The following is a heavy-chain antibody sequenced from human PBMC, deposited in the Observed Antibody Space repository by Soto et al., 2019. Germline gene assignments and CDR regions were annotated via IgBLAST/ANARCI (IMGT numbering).Heavy chain of an antibody. CDR2: IYSSGGT. V-gene: IGHV4-4*07. D-gene: IGHD3-3*01. CDR3: ARGQRFSDSFDP. CDR1: GGAISGYY. Sequence: SETLSLTCTVSGGAISGYYWTWIRQPAGKGLEWIGRIYSSGGTKYNPSLKSRVDMSLDMSKNQFSLRLNSVTAADTAVYYCARGQRFSDSFDPWGQGTFATVSS. J-gene: IGHJ5*02.